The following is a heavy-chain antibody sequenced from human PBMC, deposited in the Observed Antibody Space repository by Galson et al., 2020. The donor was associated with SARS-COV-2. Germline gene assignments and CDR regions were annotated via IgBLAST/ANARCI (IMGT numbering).Heavy chain of an antibody. CDR1: GGSISSSSYY. V-gene: IGHV4-39*07. J-gene: IGHJ6*02. CDR2: IYYSGST. CDR3: ARVALRFLEWLLRTSDGMDV. Sequence: SETLSPTCTVSGGSISSSSYYWGWIRQPPGKGLEWIGSIYYSGSTYYNPSLKSRVTISVDTSKNQFSRKLSSVTAADTAVYYCARVALRFLEWLLRTSDGMDVWGQGATVTGS. D-gene: IGHD3-3*01.